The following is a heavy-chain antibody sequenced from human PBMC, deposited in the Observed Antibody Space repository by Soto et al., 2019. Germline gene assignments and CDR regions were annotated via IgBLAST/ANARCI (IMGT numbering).Heavy chain of an antibody. V-gene: IGHV3-33*01. CDR1: GFTFSSYG. CDR3: ARELGPSGVIARENSYYYYGMYV. CDR2: IWYDGSNK. D-gene: IGHD3-16*02. J-gene: IGHJ6*02. Sequence: QVQLVESGGGVVQPGRSLRLSCAASGFTFSSYGMHWVRQAPGKGLEWVAVIWYDGSNKYYADSVKGRFTISRDNSKNTLYLQRNNLKAEDTAVYYWARELGPSGVIARENSYYYYGMYVWGQGTTVTVS.